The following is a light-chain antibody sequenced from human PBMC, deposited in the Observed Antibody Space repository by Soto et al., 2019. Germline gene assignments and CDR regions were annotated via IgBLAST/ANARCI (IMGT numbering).Light chain of an antibody. V-gene: IGKV3-20*01. Sequence: EILLTQSPGTLSLSPGERATLSCRASQSVTTDYLAWYQQKPGQAPRLLIYGASSRVTGIPARFSGSGSGTDFTLAISRLEPEDFAVYYCQLCGSSPPNIFGQGTKLEIK. CDR2: GAS. J-gene: IGKJ2*01. CDR1: QSVTTDY. CDR3: QLCGSSPPNI.